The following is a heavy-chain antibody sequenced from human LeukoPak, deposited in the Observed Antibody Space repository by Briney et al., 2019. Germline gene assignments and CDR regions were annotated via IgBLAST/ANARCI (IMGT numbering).Heavy chain of an antibody. Sequence: PGRSLRLSCAASGFSFSSHGMHWVRQAPGKGLEWLTVIWYDGSNRYYADSVKGRFTISRDNAKNSLYLQMNSLRAEDTAVYYCARDPAPPYYYDSSGYSDYWGQGTLVTVSS. CDR1: GFSFSSHG. D-gene: IGHD3-22*01. V-gene: IGHV3-33*01. CDR2: IWYDGSNR. CDR3: ARDPAPPYYYDSSGYSDY. J-gene: IGHJ4*02.